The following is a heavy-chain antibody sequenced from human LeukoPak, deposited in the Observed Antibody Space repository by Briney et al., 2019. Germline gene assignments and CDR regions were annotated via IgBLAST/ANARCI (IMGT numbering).Heavy chain of an antibody. CDR2: IYPGDSDT. CDR3: ARMPELRRGGDRYFDY. V-gene: IGHV5-51*01. CDR1: GYSFTSYW. D-gene: IGHD2-21*02. Sequence: GESLKISCKGSGYSFTSYWIGWVRQMPGKGLEWMGIIYPGDSDTRYSPSFQGQVTISADKSISTAYLQWSSLKASDTAMYHCARMPELRRGGDRYFDYWGQGTLVTVSS. J-gene: IGHJ4*02.